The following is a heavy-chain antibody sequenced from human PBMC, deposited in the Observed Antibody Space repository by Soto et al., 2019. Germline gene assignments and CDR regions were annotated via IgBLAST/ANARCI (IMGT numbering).Heavy chain of an antibody. V-gene: IGHV6-1*01. J-gene: IGHJ6*02. Sequence: PSQTLSITCAISGDSVSSNSAAWNWIRQSPSRGLEWLGRTYYGSKWYNDYAVSVKSRITINPDTSKNQFSLQLNSVTPEDTAVYYCARAGVAGTTKNYYYYGMDVWGQGTTVTVS. D-gene: IGHD1-1*01. CDR2: TYYGSKWYN. CDR3: ARAGVAGTTKNYYYYGMDV. CDR1: GDSVSSNSAA.